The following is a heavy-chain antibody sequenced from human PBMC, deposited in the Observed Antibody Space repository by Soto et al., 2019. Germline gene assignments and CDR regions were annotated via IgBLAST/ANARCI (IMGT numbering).Heavy chain of an antibody. V-gene: IGHV4-38-2*01. CDR1: GYSISSGYY. Sequence: SETLSLTCAVSGYSISSGYYWGWLRQPPGKGLEWIGSIYHSGSTYYNPSLNSRVTLSIDMTNNHVSLILNSVTAADTAVYYCARVGPWVPYYYDSSPYTFENWFDPWGQGTLVTVSS. CDR2: IYHSGST. CDR3: ARVGPWVPYYYDSSPYTFENWFDP. D-gene: IGHD3-22*01. J-gene: IGHJ5*02.